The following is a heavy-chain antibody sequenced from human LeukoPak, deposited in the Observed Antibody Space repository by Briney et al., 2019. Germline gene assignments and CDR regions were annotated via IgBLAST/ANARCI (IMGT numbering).Heavy chain of an antibody. CDR3: TRENWGPDY. Sequence: GGSLRLSCAASGFTFNKHWVTWVRQAPGKGLEWLANIKQDGSDKHYVNSVKGRFTISRDNAKNSVYLQLNSLRDEETSIFFCTRENWGPDYWGQGTLVTVSS. CDR1: GFTFNKHW. V-gene: IGHV3-7*01. D-gene: IGHD7-27*01. J-gene: IGHJ4*02. CDR2: IKQDGSDK.